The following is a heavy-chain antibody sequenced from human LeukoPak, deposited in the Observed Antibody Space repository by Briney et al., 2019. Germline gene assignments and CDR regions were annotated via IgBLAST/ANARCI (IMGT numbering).Heavy chain of an antibody. V-gene: IGHV3-30*18. CDR2: ISYDGSRK. Sequence: PGGSLRLSCAVSGFTCSSCGMHWVRQAPGKGLEWVTLISYDGSRKDYADSVKGRFTISRDNSKNTLYLQMNSLRGEDTAVYYCTKGYSGYDYAFDYWGQGTLVTVSS. CDR1: GFTCSSCG. J-gene: IGHJ4*02. D-gene: IGHD5-12*01. CDR3: TKGYSGYDYAFDY.